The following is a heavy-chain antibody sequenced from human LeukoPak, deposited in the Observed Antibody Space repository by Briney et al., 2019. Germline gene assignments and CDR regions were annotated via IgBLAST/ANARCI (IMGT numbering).Heavy chain of an antibody. CDR3: ARRGCSGYELDY. D-gene: IGHD5-12*01. CDR1: GFTFSSYS. J-gene: IGHJ4*02. Sequence: PGGSLRLSCAASGFTFSSYSMNWVRQAPGKGLEWVSSISSSSSYIYYADSVKGRFTISRDNAKNSLYLQMNSLRAEDTAVYYCARRGCSGYELDYWGQGTLVTVSS. CDR2: ISSSSSYI. V-gene: IGHV3-21*01.